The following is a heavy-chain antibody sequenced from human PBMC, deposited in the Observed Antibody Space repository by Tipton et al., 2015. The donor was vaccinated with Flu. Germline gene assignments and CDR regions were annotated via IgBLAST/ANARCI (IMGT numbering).Heavy chain of an antibody. Sequence: QLVQSGAEVKKPGGSLKISCKASGHSFISYWVAWVRQMPGKGLEWMGNIYPADADTTYSPSFQGQVTISADKSSSTAYLQWSSLKASDTAMYYCARQDCSSSTCYIDYWGQGTLVTVSS. CDR3: ARQDCSSSTCYIDY. CDR2: IYPADADT. J-gene: IGHJ4*02. CDR1: GHSFISYW. D-gene: IGHD2-2*02. V-gene: IGHV5-51*01.